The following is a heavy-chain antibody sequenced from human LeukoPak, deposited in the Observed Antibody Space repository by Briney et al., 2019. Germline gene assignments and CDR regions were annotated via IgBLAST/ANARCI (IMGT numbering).Heavy chain of an antibody. V-gene: IGHV3-74*01. J-gene: IGHJ2*01. CDR1: GFTFSSYW. Sequence: PGGSLRLSCAASGFTFSSYWMHWVRQAPGKGLVWVSRIKSDGSTTTYADSVKGRFTISRDNSKNTLYLQMNSLRAEDTVVYYCAKEHGEFDLWGRGTLVTVSS. CDR3: AKEHGEFDL. CDR2: IKSDGSTT. D-gene: IGHD7-27*01.